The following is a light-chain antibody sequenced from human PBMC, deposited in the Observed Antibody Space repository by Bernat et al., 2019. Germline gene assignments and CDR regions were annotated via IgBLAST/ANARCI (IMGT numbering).Light chain of an antibody. CDR2: DVN. J-gene: IGLJ2*01. V-gene: IGLV2-8*01. CDR3: SSYAGSGTEL. CDR1: SSDVGGYNF. Sequence: QSALHQPPSASGSPGQSVTISCTGTSSDVGGYNFLSWYQHHPGQAPKLIIYDVNKRPSGVPDRFSGSKSGNTASLTVSGLQAEDEAHYYCSSYAGSGTELFGGGTKLTVL.